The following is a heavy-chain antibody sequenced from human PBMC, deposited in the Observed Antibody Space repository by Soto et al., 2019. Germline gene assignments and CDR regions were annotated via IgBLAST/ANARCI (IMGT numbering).Heavy chain of an antibody. CDR2: IIPIPGAA. CDR3: ARGGGYDFWSGYVWFDP. Sequence: ASVKVSCKASGGTFSNYVVNWVRQAPGQGLEWMGRIIPIPGAANYAQKFQGRVTITADKSTSTSYMELSSLRSEDTAVYYCARGGGYDFWSGYVWFDPWGQGTLVTVSS. V-gene: IGHV1-69*04. D-gene: IGHD3-3*01. CDR1: GGTFSNYV. J-gene: IGHJ5*02.